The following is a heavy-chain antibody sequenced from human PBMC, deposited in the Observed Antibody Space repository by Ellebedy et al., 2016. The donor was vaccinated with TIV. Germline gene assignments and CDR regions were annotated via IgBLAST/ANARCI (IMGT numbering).Heavy chain of an antibody. V-gene: IGHV3-23*01. CDR3: AKLGFDILTGSGGMDV. Sequence: GESLKISCATSGFTFSNYAVAWVRQTPETGLEWVSSIVSSGIAYYTDSVKGRFTIYRDNSMDTLYLQMNSLGVGDTAVYYCAKLGFDILTGSGGMDVWGQGTTVTVSS. CDR1: GFTFSNYA. CDR2: IVSSGIA. J-gene: IGHJ6*02. D-gene: IGHD3-9*01.